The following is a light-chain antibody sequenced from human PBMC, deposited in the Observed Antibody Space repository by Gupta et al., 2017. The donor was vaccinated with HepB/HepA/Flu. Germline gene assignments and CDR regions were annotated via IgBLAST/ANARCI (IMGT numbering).Light chain of an antibody. J-gene: IGKJ2*01. CDR2: DAS. CDR1: QSVCSTY. Sequence: IVSMHSLGTLSLSPGERATLSCRASQSVCSTYLAWYQQKPGQAPRLLIYDASARATGIPDRFSGSGSGTDFTLTISSLEPEDFAVYYCQQYGTSPHTFGQGTHLEIK. V-gene: IGKV3-20*01. CDR3: QQYGTSPHT.